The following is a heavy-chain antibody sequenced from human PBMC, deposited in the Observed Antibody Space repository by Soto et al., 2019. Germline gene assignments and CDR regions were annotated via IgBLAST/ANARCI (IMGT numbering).Heavy chain of an antibody. CDR1: GFTFSSYS. Sequence: EVQLVESGGGLVQPGGSLRLSCAASGFTFSSYSMNWVRQAPGKGLEWVSYISSSSSTIYYADSVKGRFTISRDNAKNSLYLQMNSLRAEDTAVYYCARSYWNDPDLLTSAFDIWGQGTMVTVSS. D-gene: IGHD1-1*01. CDR3: ARSYWNDPDLLTSAFDI. J-gene: IGHJ3*02. V-gene: IGHV3-48*01. CDR2: ISSSSSTI.